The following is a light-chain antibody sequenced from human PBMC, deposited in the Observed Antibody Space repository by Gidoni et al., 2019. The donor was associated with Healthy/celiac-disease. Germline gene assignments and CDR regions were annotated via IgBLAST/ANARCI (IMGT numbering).Light chain of an antibody. J-gene: IGLJ1*01. CDR3: QSADSSGTYQV. CDR1: ALPKQY. CDR2: KDS. V-gene: IGLV3-25*03. Sequence: SYELPQPPSVSVSPGQTARITFSGDALPKQYAYWYQQKPGQAPVLGIYKDSERPSGIPERFSGSSSGTTVTLTISGVQAEDEADYYCQSADSSGTYQVFGTGTKVTVL.